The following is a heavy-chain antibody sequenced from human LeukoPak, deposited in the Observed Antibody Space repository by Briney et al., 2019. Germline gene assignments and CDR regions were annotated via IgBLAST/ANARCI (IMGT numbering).Heavy chain of an antibody. CDR3: ASGYSGYGPFDY. Sequence: GASVKVSCKASGYTFTGYYMHWVRQAPGQGLEWMGRIIPIFGTANYAQKFQGRVTITTDESTSTAYMELSSLRSQDTAVYYCASGYSGYGPFDYWGQGTLVTVSS. V-gene: IGHV1-69*05. CDR2: IIPIFGTA. CDR1: GYTFTGYY. J-gene: IGHJ4*02. D-gene: IGHD5-12*01.